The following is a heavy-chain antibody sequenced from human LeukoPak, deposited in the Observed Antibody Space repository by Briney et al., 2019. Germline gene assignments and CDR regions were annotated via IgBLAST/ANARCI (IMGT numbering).Heavy chain of an antibody. J-gene: IGHJ4*02. CDR2: IKSQKDGGTT. CDR3: TTGSAYSGLDN. Sequence: GGSLRLSCAVSRFTFNYWMSWVRQAPGKGLEWVGRIKSQKDGGTTDYAAPVKGRFTISRDDSKNTLYLQMNSLKIEDTAVYYCTTGSAYSGLDNWGQGTLVTVSS. CDR1: RFTFNYW. D-gene: IGHD3-22*01. V-gene: IGHV3-15*01.